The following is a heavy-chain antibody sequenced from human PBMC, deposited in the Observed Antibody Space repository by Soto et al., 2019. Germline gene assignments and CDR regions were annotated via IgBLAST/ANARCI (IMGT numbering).Heavy chain of an antibody. Sequence: SETLSLTCAVSGGSFSGYFWTWIRQSPGKGLEWIGYIYYSGSTNYNPSLKSRATISVDTSKNQFSLKLSSVTAADTAVYYCARGPFPYCSSTSCLEMDYWGQGTLVTVSS. CDR1: GGSFSGYF. CDR3: ARGPFPYCSSTSCLEMDY. D-gene: IGHD2-2*01. V-gene: IGHV4-59*01. CDR2: IYYSGST. J-gene: IGHJ4*02.